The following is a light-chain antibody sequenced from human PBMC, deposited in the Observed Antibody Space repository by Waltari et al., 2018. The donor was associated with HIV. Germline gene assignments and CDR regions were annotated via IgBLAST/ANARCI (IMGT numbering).Light chain of an antibody. CDR1: SSDVGSYNL. Sequence: QSALTQPASVSGSPGQSLTISCPGSSSDVGSYNLVSWYQQHPGKAPKLMIYEGINRPSGISNRFSGSKSGNTASLTISGLQAEDEADYYCCSYAGSSNWVFGGGTKLTVL. J-gene: IGLJ3*02. V-gene: IGLV2-23*01. CDR3: CSYAGSSNWV. CDR2: EGI.